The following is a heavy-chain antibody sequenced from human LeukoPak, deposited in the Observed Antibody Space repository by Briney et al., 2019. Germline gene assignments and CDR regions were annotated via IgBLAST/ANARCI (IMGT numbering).Heavy chain of an antibody. V-gene: IGHV4-30-2*01. Sequence: SQTLSLTCAVSGGSISSGGYSWSWIRQPPGKGLEWIGYIYHSGSTYYNPSLKSRVTISVDRSKNQFSLKLSSVTAADTAVYYCARVALREDGAFDIWGQGTMVTVSS. CDR3: ARVALREDGAFDI. J-gene: IGHJ3*02. CDR1: GGSISSGGYS. CDR2: IYHSGST. D-gene: IGHD4-17*01.